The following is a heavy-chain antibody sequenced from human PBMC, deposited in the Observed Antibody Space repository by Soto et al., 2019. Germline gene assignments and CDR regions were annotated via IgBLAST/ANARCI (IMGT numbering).Heavy chain of an antibody. V-gene: IGHV1-3*01. CDR1: GYTFTSYA. CDR3: ARVYYDSSGYYYGPRYYYYGMDV. CDR2: INAGNGNT. Sequence: GASVKVYCKASGYTFTSYAMHWVRQAPGQRLEWMGWINAGNGNTKYSQKFQGRVTITRDTSASTAYMELSSLRSEDTAVYYCARVYYDSSGYYYGPRYYYYGMDVWGQGTTVTVSS. D-gene: IGHD3-22*01. J-gene: IGHJ6*02.